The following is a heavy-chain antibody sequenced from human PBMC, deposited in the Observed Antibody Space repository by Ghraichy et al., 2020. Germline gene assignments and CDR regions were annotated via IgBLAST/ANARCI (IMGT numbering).Heavy chain of an antibody. Sequence: GGSLRLSCAAYGFSFSTWNMNWVRQAPGKGLQWVSYISGSGSTIYYADSVKGRFTISRDNARNSLYLQMNSLRDEDTAVYYCAGAFDIWGQGTMVTVSS. CDR3: AGAFDI. V-gene: IGHV3-48*02. CDR1: GFSFSTWN. J-gene: IGHJ3*02. CDR2: ISGSGSTI.